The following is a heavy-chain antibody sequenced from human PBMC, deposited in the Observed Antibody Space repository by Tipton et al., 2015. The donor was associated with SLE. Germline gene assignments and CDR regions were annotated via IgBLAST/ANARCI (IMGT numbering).Heavy chain of an antibody. D-gene: IGHD3-22*01. CDR1: GFTFSSYA. Sequence: SLRFSCSASGFTFSSYAMHWVRQAPGKGLEWVSYISSSSSTIYYADSVKGRFTISRDNAKNSLYLQMNSLRAEDTAVYYRARDAPFMIVVEGRAFDIWGQGTMVTVSS. V-gene: IGHV3-48*01. CDR2: ISSSSSTI. J-gene: IGHJ3*02. CDR3: ARDAPFMIVVEGRAFDI.